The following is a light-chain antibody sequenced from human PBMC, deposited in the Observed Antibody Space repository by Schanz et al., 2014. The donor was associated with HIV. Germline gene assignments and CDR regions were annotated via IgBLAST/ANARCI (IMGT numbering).Light chain of an antibody. CDR1: HSVSSNF. Sequence: EIVLTQSPVTLSLSPGERATLSCRASHSVSSNFFAWYQQKPGQAPRLLIFGASNRAAGIPDRFSGGESGTVFTLTISRVEPEDYAVYFCQQYGSPPWTFGQWTKVQVK. V-gene: IGKV3-20*01. CDR3: QQYGSPPWT. CDR2: GAS. J-gene: IGKJ1*01.